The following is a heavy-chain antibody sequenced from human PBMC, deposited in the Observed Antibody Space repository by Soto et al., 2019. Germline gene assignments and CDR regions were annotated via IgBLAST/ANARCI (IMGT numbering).Heavy chain of an antibody. Sequence: SETLSLTCTVSGDSISSGDYYWNWIRQPPEKGLEWIGSIYYSGSAYYNPSLKSRVTISVDTSRKQFSLKLSSVTAADTAVYYCARGGGTPYYYYGMDVWGQGTTVTVYS. CDR2: IYYSGSA. V-gene: IGHV4-30-4*01. D-gene: IGHD2-15*01. CDR1: GDSISSGDYY. J-gene: IGHJ6*02. CDR3: ARGGGTPYYYYGMDV.